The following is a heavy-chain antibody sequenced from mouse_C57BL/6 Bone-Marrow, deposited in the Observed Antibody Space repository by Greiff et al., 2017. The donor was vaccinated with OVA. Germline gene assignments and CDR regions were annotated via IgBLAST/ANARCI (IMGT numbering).Heavy chain of an antibody. CDR3: ARNYYGSSYGD. CDR1: GYTFTSYG. CDR2: IYPRRGYT. V-gene: IGHV1-81*01. Sequence: QVQLKQSGAELARPGASVKLSCKASGYTFTSYGISWVKQRTGQGLEWIGEIYPRRGYTYYNEKFKGKATLTADKASSTAYMELRSLSSEDSAVYFCARNYYGSSYGDWGKGTTLTVSS. D-gene: IGHD1-1*01. J-gene: IGHJ2*01.